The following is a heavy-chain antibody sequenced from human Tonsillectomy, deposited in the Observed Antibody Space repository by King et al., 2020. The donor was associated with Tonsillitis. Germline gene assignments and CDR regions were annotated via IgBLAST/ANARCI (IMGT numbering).Heavy chain of an antibody. Sequence: VQLVESGGGVVQPGRSLRLSCAASGFTFSSHAMHWVRQAPGKGLQWVAIISDDGINKSYADSVKGLFTISRDNSKNTLFLQMNSLRAEDTAVYYCARPPAYYYGSDVYFDYWGRGTVVTVSS. CDR2: ISDDGINK. CDR3: ARPPAYYYGSDVYFDY. V-gene: IGHV3-30-3*01. J-gene: IGHJ4*02. D-gene: IGHD3-10*01. CDR1: GFTFSSHA.